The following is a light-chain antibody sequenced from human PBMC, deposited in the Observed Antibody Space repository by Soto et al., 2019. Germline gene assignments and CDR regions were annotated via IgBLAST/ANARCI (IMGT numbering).Light chain of an antibody. V-gene: IGLV1-40*01. CDR2: GNN. J-gene: IGLJ3*02. Sequence: QSVLTQPPSVSGAPGQRVTISCTGSSSNIGSGYDVHWYQQFPGTAPKLLIYGNNNRPSGVPDRFSGSKSGTSASLAITGLQAEDEADYYCSSYTTSSTWVFGGGTKLTVL. CDR3: SSYTTSSTWV. CDR1: SSNIGSGYD.